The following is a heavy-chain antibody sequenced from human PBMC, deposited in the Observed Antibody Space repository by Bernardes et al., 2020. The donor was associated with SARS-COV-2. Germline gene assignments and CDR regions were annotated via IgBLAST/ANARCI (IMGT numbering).Heavy chain of an antibody. J-gene: IGHJ3*02. Sequence: GGSLRLSCVASGFTVSTNYMSWVRQAPGKGLEWVSVIYTGGSTDYADAAEGRFTISRDDSKNTLYLQMNSLRAEDTGVYYCARERSEEAFDIWGQGTMVTVSS. CDR3: ARERSEEAFDI. CDR1: GFTVSTNY. V-gene: IGHV3-53*01. CDR2: IYTGGST.